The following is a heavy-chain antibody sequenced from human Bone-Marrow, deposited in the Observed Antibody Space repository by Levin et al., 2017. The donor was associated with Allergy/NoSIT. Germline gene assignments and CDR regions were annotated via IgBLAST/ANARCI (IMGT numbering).Heavy chain of an antibody. J-gene: IGHJ4*02. CDR3: ARGFFDTTGYYNAGFDY. Sequence: SETLSLTCTVSDGSVSSSSYFCSWIRQPPGKGLQWMAYTYYSGSTNYNPSLKSRVTISVDTCKNQFSLKLASVTAADTAVYYCARGFFDTTGYYNAGFDYWGQGILVTVSS. V-gene: IGHV4-61*01. CDR1: DGSVSSSSYF. D-gene: IGHD3-9*01. CDR2: TYYSGST.